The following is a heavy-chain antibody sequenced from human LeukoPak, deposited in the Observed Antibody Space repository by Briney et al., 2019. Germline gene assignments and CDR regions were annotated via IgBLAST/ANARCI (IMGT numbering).Heavy chain of an antibody. V-gene: IGHV3-21*01. CDR1: GFTFSSYS. CDR2: ISSSSDYI. Sequence: GGSLRLSCAASGFTFSSYSMNWVRQAPGKGLEWVSSISSSSDYIYYADSVKGRFTISRDNAKNSLYLQMNSLRAEDTAVYYCARVGYCSGGSCFYYYYGMDVWGQGTTVSVSS. D-gene: IGHD2-15*01. CDR3: ARVGYCSGGSCFYYYYGMDV. J-gene: IGHJ6*02.